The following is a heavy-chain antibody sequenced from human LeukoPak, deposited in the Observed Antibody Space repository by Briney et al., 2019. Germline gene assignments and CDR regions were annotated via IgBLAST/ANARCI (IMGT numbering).Heavy chain of an antibody. Sequence: GRSLRLSCAASGFTFSSYGMHWVRRAPGKGLEWVAVIWYDGSNKYYADSVKGRFTISRDNSKNTLYLQMNSLRAEDTAVYYCATAITDGAFDYWGQGTLVTVSS. J-gene: IGHJ4*02. V-gene: IGHV3-33*01. CDR1: GFTFSSYG. D-gene: IGHD5-24*01. CDR2: IWYDGSNK. CDR3: ATAITDGAFDY.